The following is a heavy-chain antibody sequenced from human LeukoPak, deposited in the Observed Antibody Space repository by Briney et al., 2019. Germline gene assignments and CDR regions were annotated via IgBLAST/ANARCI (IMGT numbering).Heavy chain of an antibody. J-gene: IGHJ5*02. Sequence: SETLSLTCTVSGDSISSGYYWGWIRQPPGKGLEWIGYIYYSGSTNYNPSLKSRVTISVDTSKNQFSLKLSSVTAADTAVYYCARNKEPLNWFDPWGQGTLVTVSS. CDR1: GDSISSGYY. CDR3: ARNKEPLNWFDP. V-gene: IGHV4-61*01. CDR2: IYYSGST. D-gene: IGHD1-26*01.